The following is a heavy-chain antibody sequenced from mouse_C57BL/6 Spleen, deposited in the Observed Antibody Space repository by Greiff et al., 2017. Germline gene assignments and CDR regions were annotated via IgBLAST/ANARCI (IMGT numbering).Heavy chain of an antibody. CDR1: GFTFSSYG. Sequence: EVKLVESGGDLVKPGGSLTLSCAASGFTFSSYGMSWVRQTPDKRLEWVATISSGGSYTYYPDSVKGRFTISRDNAKNTLYLQMSSLKSEDTAMYYCARRVYYGSSPYCDYWGKGTTLTVSS. V-gene: IGHV5-6*02. CDR3: ARRVYYGSSPYCDY. CDR2: ISSGGSYT. J-gene: IGHJ2*01. D-gene: IGHD1-1*01.